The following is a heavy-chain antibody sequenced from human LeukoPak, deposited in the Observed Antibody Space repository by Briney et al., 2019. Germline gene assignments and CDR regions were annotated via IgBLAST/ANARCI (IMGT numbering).Heavy chain of an antibody. CDR1: GGTFSSYT. CDR2: IIPILGIA. J-gene: IGHJ6*03. V-gene: IGHV1-69*04. D-gene: IGHD2-2*01. CDR3: ARDGAVPAAIGQYYYYMDV. Sequence: GSSVKVSCKASGGTFSSYTISWVRQAPGQGLEWMGRIIPILGIANDAQKFQGRVTITADKSTSTAYMELSSLRSEDTAVYYCARDGAVPAAIGQYYYYMDVWGKGTTVTVSS.